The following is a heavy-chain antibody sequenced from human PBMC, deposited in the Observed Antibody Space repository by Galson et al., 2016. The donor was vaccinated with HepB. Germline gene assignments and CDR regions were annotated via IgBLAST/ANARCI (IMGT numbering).Heavy chain of an antibody. J-gene: IGHJ4*02. CDR3: ANRLPAVSPGRH. V-gene: IGHV1-69*13. Sequence: SVKVSCKASGDTFSSYTISWVRQAPGQGLEWMGGVIPFFGEGKYAQSFQGRVTMTADESTSTVYMELSSLRTDDTAIYFCANRLPAVSPGRHWGQGTLVTVSS. CDR2: VIPFFGEG. D-gene: IGHD3-16*01. CDR1: GDTFSSYT.